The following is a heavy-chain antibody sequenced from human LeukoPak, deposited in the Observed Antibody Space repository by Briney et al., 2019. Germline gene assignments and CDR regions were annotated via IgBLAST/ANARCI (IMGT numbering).Heavy chain of an antibody. V-gene: IGHV4-4*07. D-gene: IGHD2-15*01. CDR2: MYTGGST. CDR1: GASISISSYY. CDR3: ARFCSGGSCPPS. Sequence: SETLSLTCTVSGASISISSYYWGWIRQPAGKGLEWIGRMYTGGSTNYNPSLKSRVTMSLDTSKNQFSLKLTSVSAADTAVYYCARFCSGGSCPPSWGQGTLVTVSS. J-gene: IGHJ4*02.